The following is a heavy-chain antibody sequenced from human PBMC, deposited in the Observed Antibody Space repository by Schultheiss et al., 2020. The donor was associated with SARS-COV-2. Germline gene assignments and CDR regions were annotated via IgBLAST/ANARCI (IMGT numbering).Heavy chain of an antibody. V-gene: IGHV1-69*06. Sequence: SVKVSCKASGGTFSSYAINWVRQAPGQGLEWMGGIIPIFGTANYAQKFQGRVTITADKSTSTAYMELSSLRSEDTAVYYCARGSFRPGSGWYEEYYYGMDVWGQGTTVTVSS. J-gene: IGHJ6*02. CDR3: ARGSFRPGSGWYEEYYYGMDV. CDR2: IIPIFGTA. CDR1: GGTFSSYA. D-gene: IGHD6-19*01.